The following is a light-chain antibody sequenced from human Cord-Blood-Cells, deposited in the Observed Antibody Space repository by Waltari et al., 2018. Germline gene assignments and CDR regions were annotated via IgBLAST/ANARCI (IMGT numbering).Light chain of an antibody. V-gene: IGKV1-5*03. CDR2: KAS. CDR3: QQYNSYSVT. J-gene: IGKJ1*01. CDR1: QSISSW. Sequence: DIQMTQSPSTLSASVGDRVTITCRASQSISSWLAWYQQKPGKAPKLLIYKASSLESGVPPRFSGSGSGTEFTLTISSLQPDDFATYYCQQYNSYSVTFGQGTKVEIK.